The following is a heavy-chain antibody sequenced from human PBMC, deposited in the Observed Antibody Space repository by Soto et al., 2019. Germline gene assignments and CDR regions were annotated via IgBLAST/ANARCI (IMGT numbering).Heavy chain of an antibody. CDR2: IDPSDSYT. V-gene: IGHV5-10-1*01. J-gene: IGHJ6*02. CDR1: GYSFTSYW. CDR3: SRNYSSSSEGMDF. D-gene: IGHD6-13*01. Sequence: ESLKISCKGSGYSFTSYWISWVRQMPGKGLEWMGRIDPSDSYTNYSPSFQGHVTISADKSISTAYLQWSSLKASDTAMYYCSRNYSSSSEGMDFRGQGPTVIVS.